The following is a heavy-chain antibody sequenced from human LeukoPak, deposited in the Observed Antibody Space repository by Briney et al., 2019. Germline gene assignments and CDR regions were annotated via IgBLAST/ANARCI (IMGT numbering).Heavy chain of an antibody. D-gene: IGHD5-18*01. Sequence: GASVKVSCKASGYTFTSYGISWVRQSPGQGLEWMGWISAYNGNTNYAQKLHARVTMTRNTSTSTAYMELRSLRSDETGVYYCGREVRGYSYRFDYWGQGTLVTVSS. CDR1: GYTFTSYG. CDR2: ISAYNGNT. V-gene: IGHV1-18*04. CDR3: GREVRGYSYRFDY. J-gene: IGHJ4*02.